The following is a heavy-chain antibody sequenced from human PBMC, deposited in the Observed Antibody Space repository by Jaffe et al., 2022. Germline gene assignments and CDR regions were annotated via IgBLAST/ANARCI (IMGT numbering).Heavy chain of an antibody. Sequence: QVQLQQWGAGLLKPSETLSLTCAVYGGSFSGYYWSWIRQPPGKGLEWIGEINHSGSTNYNPSLKSRVTISVDTSKNQFSLKLSSVTAADTAVYYCARGPDYGVGNYFDYWGQGTLVTVSS. V-gene: IGHV4-34*01. CDR3: ARGPDYGVGNYFDY. D-gene: IGHD4-17*01. CDR1: GGSFSGYY. J-gene: IGHJ4*02. CDR2: INHSGST.